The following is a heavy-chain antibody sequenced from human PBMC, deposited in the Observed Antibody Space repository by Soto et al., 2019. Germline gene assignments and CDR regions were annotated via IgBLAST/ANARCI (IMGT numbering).Heavy chain of an antibody. J-gene: IGHJ5*01. V-gene: IGHV4-59*08. CDR2: IYYGGST. Sequence: SETLSLTCIVSGASISDYYWSWNRQPPGKGLEWIGYIYYGGSTNYNPALNSRVAISVDTSNNQFSLSLRSVAAADTAVYFCAYRTGFDFWGPGTLVT. D-gene: IGHD1-1*01. CDR3: AYRTGFDF. CDR1: GASISDYY.